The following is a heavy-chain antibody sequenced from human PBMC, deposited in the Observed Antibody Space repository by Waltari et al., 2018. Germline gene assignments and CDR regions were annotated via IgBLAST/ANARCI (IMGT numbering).Heavy chain of an antibody. CDR3: ARGYCSGDSCSVYFDY. Sequence: QVQLQQWGAGLLKPSETLSLTCAVYGGSFSGYYWSWIRHPPGKGLEWIGEINHSGSTNYNPSLKSRVTISVDTSKNQFSLKVNSVTAADTAVYYCARGYCSGDSCSVYFDYWGQGTLVTVSS. CDR1: GGSFSGYY. D-gene: IGHD2-15*01. J-gene: IGHJ4*02. CDR2: INHSGST. V-gene: IGHV4-34*02.